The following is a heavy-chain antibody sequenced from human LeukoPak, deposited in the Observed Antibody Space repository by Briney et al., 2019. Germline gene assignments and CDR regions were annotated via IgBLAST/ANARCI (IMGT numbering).Heavy chain of an antibody. J-gene: IGHJ3*01. CDR3: ARGGYSGFDV. CDR2: IGKGGDT. CDR1: GLPFSTYD. D-gene: IGHD5-12*01. V-gene: IGHV3-13*04. Sequence: LAGGSLRLSCAASGLPFSTYDMHWVRQATGEGLEWVSGIGKGGDTYYVGSVKGRFNISRENAKNSLYLQKNSLRSGDTAVYYCARGGYSGFDVWGQGTVVTV.